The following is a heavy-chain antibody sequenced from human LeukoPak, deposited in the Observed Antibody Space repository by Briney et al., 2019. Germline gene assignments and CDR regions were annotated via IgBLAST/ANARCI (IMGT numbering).Heavy chain of an antibody. CDR3: AIHPPKRA. Sequence: PGGSLRLSCAASGFTFSSYSMNWVRQAPGKGLEWVSFISSSSSYIYYADSVKGRFAISRDNAKNSLYLQMNSLRAEDTAVYYCAIHPPKRAWGQGTLVTVSS. J-gene: IGHJ5*02. CDR1: GFTFSSYS. CDR2: ISSSSSYI. V-gene: IGHV3-21*01.